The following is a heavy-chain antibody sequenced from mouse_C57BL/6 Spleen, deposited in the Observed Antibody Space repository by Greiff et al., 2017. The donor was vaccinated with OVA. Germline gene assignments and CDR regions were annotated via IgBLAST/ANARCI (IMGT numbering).Heavy chain of an antibody. CDR3: ARGEANWDGNFDY. CDR1: GYTFTDYY. Sequence: EVQLQQSGPVLVKPGASVKMSCKASGYTFTDYYMNWVKQSHGKSLEWIGVINPYNGGTSYNQKFKGKATLTVDKSSSTAYMELNSLTSEDSAVYYCARGEANWDGNFDYWGQGTTLTVSS. CDR2: INPYNGGT. D-gene: IGHD4-1*01. J-gene: IGHJ2*01. V-gene: IGHV1-19*01.